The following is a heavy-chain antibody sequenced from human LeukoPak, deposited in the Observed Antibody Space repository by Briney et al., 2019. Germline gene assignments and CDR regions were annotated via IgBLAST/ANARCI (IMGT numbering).Heavy chain of an antibody. CDR1: GGTFXXYA. V-gene: IGHV1-69*01. Sequence: KVSCKASGGTFXXYAXSWVRQAPGQGLEGMGGXIPIFGTANYAQKFQGTVTFTADESTSTAYMELSSLTSQDTALYYCARDGTRVGYDSSVYYYPGMDVWGQGTTFTVSS. D-gene: IGHD3-22*01. J-gene: IGHJ6*02. CDR2: XIPIFGTA. CDR3: ARDGTRVGYDSSVYYYPGMDV.